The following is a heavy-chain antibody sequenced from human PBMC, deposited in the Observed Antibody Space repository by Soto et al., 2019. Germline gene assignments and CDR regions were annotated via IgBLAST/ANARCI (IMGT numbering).Heavy chain of an antibody. Sequence: QVQLVQSGAEVKKPGSSVKVSCKASGGTFSSYAISWVRQAPGQGLEWMGGIIPIFGTANYAQKFQGRVTITADESTSTAYMELCSLRSEDAAVYYCARDRVFVTALGGMDVWGQGTTVTASS. V-gene: IGHV1-69*12. CDR2: IIPIFGTA. CDR3: ARDRVFVTALGGMDV. CDR1: GGTFSSYA. J-gene: IGHJ6*02. D-gene: IGHD6-13*01.